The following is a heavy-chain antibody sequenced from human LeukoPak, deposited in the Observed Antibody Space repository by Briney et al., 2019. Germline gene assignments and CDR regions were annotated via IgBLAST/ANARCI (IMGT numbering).Heavy chain of an antibody. J-gene: IGHJ4*02. V-gene: IGHV3-43*01. Sequence: PGGSLRLSCGAFGFNFRAFTMHWVRQAPGKGLEWVSLFSRNGVTTYYAESVRGRFTISRDNSKNTLYLQMNSLRAEDTALYYCATDRPGSGWSLDYWGQGIRVTVSS. CDR2: FSRNGVTT. D-gene: IGHD6-19*01. CDR3: ATDRPGSGWSLDY. CDR1: GFNFRAFT.